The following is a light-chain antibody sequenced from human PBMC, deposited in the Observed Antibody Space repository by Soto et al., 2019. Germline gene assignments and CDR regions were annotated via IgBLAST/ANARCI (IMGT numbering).Light chain of an antibody. CDR2: NAS. J-gene: IGKJ4*01. Sequence: EIVLTQSPATLSLSPGDRATLSCRASQSVNIYLAWYQQKPGQSPRLLIYNASNRATGIPARFSGSGSGTDFTLTISSLEPEDSAVYYCQQRRAWPLTFGGGTKVEI. V-gene: IGKV3-11*01. CDR1: QSVNIY. CDR3: QQRRAWPLT.